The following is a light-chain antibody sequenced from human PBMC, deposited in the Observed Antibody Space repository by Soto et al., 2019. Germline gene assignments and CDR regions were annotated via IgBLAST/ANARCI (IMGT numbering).Light chain of an antibody. V-gene: IGKV3-20*01. J-gene: IGKJ5*01. Sequence: EIVLTQSPGTLSLSPGERATISCRASEIVIKYLAWYQQKPGQAPRLLIHGASSRATGIPDRFSGSGSGTDFTLTINRLEPEDFAVYYCKQYSSSPPITFGQGTRLEIK. CDR3: KQYSSSPPIT. CDR1: EIVIKY. CDR2: GAS.